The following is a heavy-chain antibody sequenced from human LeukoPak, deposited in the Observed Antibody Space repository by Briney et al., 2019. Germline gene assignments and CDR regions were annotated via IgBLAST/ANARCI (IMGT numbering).Heavy chain of an antibody. CDR3: ARGNWNLHDAFDI. CDR1: GGSISSGSYY. J-gene: IGHJ3*02. V-gene: IGHV4-61*02. CDR2: IYTSGST. Sequence: SETLSLTCTVSGGSISSGSYYWSWIRQPAGKGLEWIGRIYTSGSTNYNPSLKSRVTISVDTSKNQFSLKLSSVTAADTAVYYCARGNWNLHDAFDIWGQGTTVTVSS. D-gene: IGHD1-7*01.